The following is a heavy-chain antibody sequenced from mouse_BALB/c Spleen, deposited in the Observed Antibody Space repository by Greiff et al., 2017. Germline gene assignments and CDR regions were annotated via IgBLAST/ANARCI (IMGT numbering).Heavy chain of an antibody. D-gene: IGHD2-10*02. Sequence: EVKLMESGGGLVKPGGSLKLSCAASGFTFSDYYMYWVRQTPEKRLEWVATISDGGSYTYYPDSVKGRFTISRDNAKNNLYLQMSSLKSEDTAMYYCARDLYGNHAMDYWGQGTSVTVSS. J-gene: IGHJ4*01. V-gene: IGHV5-4*02. CDR3: ARDLYGNHAMDY. CDR1: GFTFSDYY. CDR2: ISDGGSYT.